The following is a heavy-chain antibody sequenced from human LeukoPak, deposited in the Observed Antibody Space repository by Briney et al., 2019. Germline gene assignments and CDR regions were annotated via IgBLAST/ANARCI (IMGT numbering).Heavy chain of an antibody. Sequence: ASVKVSCKASGYTFTSYDINWVRQATGQGLEWMGWMNPRSGNTGYAQNFQGRVTMTRSTSITTSYMELSSLTSEDTAVYYCARASRTYFGDYLYYFDSWGQGTQVTVFS. J-gene: IGHJ4*02. CDR1: GYTFTSYD. V-gene: IGHV1-8*01. CDR3: ARASRTYFGDYLYYFDS. CDR2: MNPRSGNT. D-gene: IGHD4-17*01.